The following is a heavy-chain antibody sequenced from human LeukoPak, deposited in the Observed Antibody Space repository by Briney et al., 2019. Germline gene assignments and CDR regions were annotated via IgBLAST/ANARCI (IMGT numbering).Heavy chain of an antibody. V-gene: IGHV3-21*01. CDR1: GFTFSSYI. D-gene: IGHD3-10*01. J-gene: IGHJ4*02. CDR3: AREGAGSGSLKVIDY. CDR2: ISSTSSYI. Sequence: GGTLRLSCAASGFTFSSYIMKWVRQAPGKGLEWVSSISSTSSYIYYADSVKGRFTISRDNAKNSLYLQMNSLRAEDTAVYYCAREGAGSGSLKVIDYWGQGTLVTVSS.